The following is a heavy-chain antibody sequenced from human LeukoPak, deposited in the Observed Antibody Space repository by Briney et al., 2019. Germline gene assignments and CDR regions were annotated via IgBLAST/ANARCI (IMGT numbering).Heavy chain of an antibody. Sequence: GGPLRLSCAASGFTFSSYEMNWVRQAPGKGLEWVSYISSSGSTIYYADSVKGRFTISRDNAKNSLYLQMNSLRAEDTAVYYCARENYDISTGYYSESYWGQGTLVTVSS. J-gene: IGHJ4*02. V-gene: IGHV3-48*03. CDR2: ISSSGSTI. D-gene: IGHD3-9*01. CDR1: GFTFSSYE. CDR3: ARENYDISTGYYSESY.